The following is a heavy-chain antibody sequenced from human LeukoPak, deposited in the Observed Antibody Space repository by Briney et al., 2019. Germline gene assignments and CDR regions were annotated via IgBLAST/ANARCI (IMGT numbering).Heavy chain of an antibody. Sequence: PGGSLRLSCEASGFSFSSYNMDCVRQTPGKGLEWISSITTSITYTFYADSVKGRFTISRDNARNSLYLQMNSLRVEDTAVYYCARDPYSGTYGNTYYYYMDVWGKGTTVTISS. CDR2: ITTSITYT. CDR1: GFSFSSYN. J-gene: IGHJ6*03. V-gene: IGHV3-21*01. D-gene: IGHD1-26*01. CDR3: ARDPYSGTYGNTYYYYMDV.